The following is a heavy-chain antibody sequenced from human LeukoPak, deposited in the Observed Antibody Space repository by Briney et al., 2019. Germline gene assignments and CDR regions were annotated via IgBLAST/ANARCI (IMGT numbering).Heavy chain of an antibody. CDR3: ARAVVVIGYDY. J-gene: IGHJ4*02. CDR1: GYTFTGYY. Sequence: GASVKVSCKASGYTFTGYYMHWVRQAPGQGLEWMGWIIPNSGGTNYAQKFQGRVTMTGGTSISTAYMELSRLRSDDTAVYYCARAVVVIGYDYWGQGTLVTVSS. D-gene: IGHD2-21*01. CDR2: IIPNSGGT. V-gene: IGHV1-2*02.